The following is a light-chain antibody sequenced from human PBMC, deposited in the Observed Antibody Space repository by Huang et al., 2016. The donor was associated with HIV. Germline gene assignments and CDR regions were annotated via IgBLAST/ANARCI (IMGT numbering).Light chain of an antibody. CDR1: QTMSSY. CDR2: ATS. CDR3: QQSYSTPFT. J-gene: IGKJ3*01. Sequence: DIQMTQSPSSLSASVGDRVTITCRASQTMSSYLNWYQQKPGKAPKLLIYATSSLQSGFPSRFSGSGSGTHFTLTIRSLQLEDFATYYCQQSYSTPFTFGPGTKVDIK. V-gene: IGKV1-39*01.